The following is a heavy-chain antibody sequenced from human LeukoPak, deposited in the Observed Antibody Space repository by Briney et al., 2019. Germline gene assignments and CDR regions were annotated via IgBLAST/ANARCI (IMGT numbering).Heavy chain of an antibody. D-gene: IGHD5-18*01. V-gene: IGHV1-2*02. CDR1: GYTFIDYY. Sequence: GASVKVTCKASGYTFIDYYLHWLRQAPGQGLEWMGWINPNSGGTNYAQKFQGRVTMTRDTSISTAYMELSRLRSDDTAVYYCARGQGIQLWVFDYWGQGTLVTVSS. CDR3: ARGQGIQLWVFDY. J-gene: IGHJ4*02. CDR2: INPNSGGT.